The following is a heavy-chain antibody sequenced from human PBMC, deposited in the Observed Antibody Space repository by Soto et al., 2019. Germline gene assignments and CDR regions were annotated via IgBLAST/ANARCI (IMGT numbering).Heavy chain of an antibody. V-gene: IGHV3-66*01. CDR2: IQSGGLT. Sequence: EVHLVESGGGLVQPGGSLRLSCAASGFTVSSKYMSWVRQAPGKGLEWVSLIQSGGLTYYADSVKGRFTISRDTTENTLHLQMDSLRVEATAVYYCARDDVLCGGGSCYGVPMAVWGKGTTVTVSS. D-gene: IGHD2-15*01. CDR1: GFTVSSKY. CDR3: ARDDVLCGGGSCYGVPMAV. J-gene: IGHJ6*03.